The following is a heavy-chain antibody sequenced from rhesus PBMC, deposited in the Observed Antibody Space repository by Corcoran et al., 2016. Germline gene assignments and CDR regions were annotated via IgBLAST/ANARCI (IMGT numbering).Heavy chain of an antibody. V-gene: IGHV4-173*01. CDR2: ISGSGGST. D-gene: IGHD3-3*01. CDR1: GGSISSNY. CDR3: ARDRYYNIWTGFDAFDF. J-gene: IGHJ3*01. Sequence: QLQLQESGPGLVKPSETLSLTCAVSGGSISSNYWRWIRQPPGKGLEWIGRISGSGGSTDYNPSLKRRGTISTDTSKNQFSLKLSSVTAADTAVYYCARDRYYNIWTGFDAFDFWGQGLRVTVS.